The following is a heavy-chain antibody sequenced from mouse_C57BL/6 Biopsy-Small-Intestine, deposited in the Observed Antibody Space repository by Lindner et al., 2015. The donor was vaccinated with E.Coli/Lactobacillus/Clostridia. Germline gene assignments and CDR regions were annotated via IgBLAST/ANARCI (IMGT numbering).Heavy chain of an antibody. D-gene: IGHD2-1*01. V-gene: IGHV1-20*01. CDR1: GYSFTGYF. CDR2: INPYNGDT. J-gene: IGHJ4*01. CDR3: ARGSYGNSNGYAMDY. Sequence: VQLQESGPELVKPGASVKISCKASGYSFTGYFMNWVKRSHGKSLGWIGRINPYNGDTFYNQKFKGKATLTVDKSSSTAHMELRSLTSEDSAVYYCARGSYGNSNGYAMDYWGQGTSVTVSS.